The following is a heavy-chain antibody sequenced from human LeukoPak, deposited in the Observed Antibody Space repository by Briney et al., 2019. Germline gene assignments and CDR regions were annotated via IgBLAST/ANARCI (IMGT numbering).Heavy chain of an antibody. CDR2: IGGNGDDT. V-gene: IGHV3-23*01. J-gene: IGHJ4*02. Sequence: GESLRLSCAASGFTFRSYAMSWVRQAPGKGLEWVSTIGGNGDDTYYADSVKGRFTIFRDNSKNTLHLQMNSLRAEDTAIYYCGDPPHSGYWGQGTLVTVSS. D-gene: IGHD3-10*01. CDR3: GDPPHSGY. CDR1: GFTFRSYA.